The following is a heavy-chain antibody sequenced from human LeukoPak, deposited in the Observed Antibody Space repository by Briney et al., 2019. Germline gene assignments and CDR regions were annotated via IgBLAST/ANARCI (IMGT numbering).Heavy chain of an antibody. Sequence: ASVKVSCKASGYTFTSYDINWVREATGQGLEWMGWMNPNSGNTGYAQKFQGRVTITRDTSASTAYMELSSMRSEDMAVYYCAREGIKGQEGFDYYDSSGYLDYWGQGTLVTVSS. D-gene: IGHD3-22*01. CDR2: MNPNSGNT. CDR1: GYTFTSYD. J-gene: IGHJ4*02. V-gene: IGHV1-8*03. CDR3: AREGIKGQEGFDYYDSSGYLDY.